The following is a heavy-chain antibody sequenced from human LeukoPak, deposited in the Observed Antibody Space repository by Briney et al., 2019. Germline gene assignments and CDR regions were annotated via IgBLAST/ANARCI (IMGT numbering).Heavy chain of an antibody. D-gene: IGHD3-22*01. J-gene: IGHJ4*02. CDR1: GGSISSSSYY. Sequence: ETLSLTCTVSGGSISSSSYYWGWIRQPPGKGLEWIGSIYYSGSTSYNPSLKSRVTISVDTSENQFSLRLTSVTAADTAVYYCASSLYYYDSSGFCFFDDWGQGTLVTVSS. CDR2: IYYSGST. CDR3: ASSLYYYDSSGFCFFDD. V-gene: IGHV4-39*01.